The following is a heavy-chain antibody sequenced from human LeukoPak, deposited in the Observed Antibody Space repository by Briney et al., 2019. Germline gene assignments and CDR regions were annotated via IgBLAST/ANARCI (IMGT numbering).Heavy chain of an antibody. V-gene: IGHV3-23*01. J-gene: IGHJ4*02. CDR1: GFTFSSYA. D-gene: IGHD2-15*01. CDR3: WGVVVVAAAVY. Sequence: GGSLRLSCAASGFTFSSYAMSWVRQAPGKGLEWVSAISGSGGSTYYADSVKGRFTISRDNSKNTLYLQMNSLRAGDTAVYYCWGVVVVAAAVYWGQGTLVTVSS. CDR2: ISGSGGST.